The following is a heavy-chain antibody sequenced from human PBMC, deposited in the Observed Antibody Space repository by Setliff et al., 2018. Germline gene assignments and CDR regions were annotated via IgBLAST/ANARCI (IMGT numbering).Heavy chain of an antibody. V-gene: IGHV4-61*09. CDR2: IYTSWST. Sequence: PSETLSLTCTVSDDSISSRHYYWSWIRQPAGKGLEWLGQIYTSWSTNYNPSLKGRATLSIDASKRQFSLKLTSVTAADTAVYYCARVAGAKVNYMDVWGKGTTVTVSS. D-gene: IGHD1-26*01. J-gene: IGHJ6*03. CDR1: DDSISSRHYY. CDR3: ARVAGAKVNYMDV.